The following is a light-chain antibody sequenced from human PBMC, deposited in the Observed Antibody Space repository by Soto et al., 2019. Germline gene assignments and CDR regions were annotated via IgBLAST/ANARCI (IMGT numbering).Light chain of an antibody. Sequence: QSVLTQPASMSGSPGQSITISCTGTSSDVGSYDLVSWYQHHPGKAPKLMIYEGSKRPSGVSSRFSGSKSGNTASLTISGLQAEDEADYYCCSYGGSSTLAFGGGTQLTVL. CDR1: SSDVGSYDL. CDR2: EGS. J-gene: IGLJ2*01. V-gene: IGLV2-23*01. CDR3: CSYGGSSTLA.